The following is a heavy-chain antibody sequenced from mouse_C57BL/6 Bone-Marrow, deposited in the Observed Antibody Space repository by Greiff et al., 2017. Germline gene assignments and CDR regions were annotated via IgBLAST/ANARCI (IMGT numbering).Heavy chain of an antibody. D-gene: IGHD1-1*01. CDR2: INPSSGYT. V-gene: IGHV1-4*01. J-gene: IGHJ2*01. CDR1: GYTFTSYT. Sequence: QVQLQQSGAELARPGASVKMSCKASGYTFTSYTMHWVKQRPGQGLGWIGYINPSSGYTKYNQKFKDKATLTADKSSSTAYMQLSSLTSEDSAVYYCAYYGSKGYWGQGTTLTVSS. CDR3: AYYGSKGY.